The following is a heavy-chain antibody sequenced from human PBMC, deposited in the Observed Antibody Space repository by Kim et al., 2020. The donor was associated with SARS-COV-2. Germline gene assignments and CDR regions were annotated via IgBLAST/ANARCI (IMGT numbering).Heavy chain of an antibody. CDR2: ISYDGSNK. J-gene: IGHJ6*02. CDR3: AKDRRYYDFWSGYLKGGPPAYYYYYYGMDV. Sequence: GGSLRLSCAASEFTFSSYGMHWVRQAPGKGLEWVAVISYDGSNKYYADSVKGRFTISRDNSKNTLYLQMNSLRAEDTAVYYCAKDRRYYDFWSGYLKGGPPAYYYYYYGMDVWGQGTTVTVSS. V-gene: IGHV3-30*18. D-gene: IGHD3-3*01. CDR1: EFTFSSYG.